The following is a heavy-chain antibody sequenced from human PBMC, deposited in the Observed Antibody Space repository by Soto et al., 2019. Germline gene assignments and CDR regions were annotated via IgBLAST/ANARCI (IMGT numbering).Heavy chain of an antibody. CDR1: GFTFSNAW. CDR2: IKSKTDGGTT. CDR3: ARARQVRGVIPYYYYGMDV. Sequence: PGGSLRLSCAASGFTFSNAWMSWVRQAPGKGLEWVGRIKSKTDGGTTDYAAPVKGRFTISRDDSKNTLYLQMNSLKTEDTAVYYCARARQVRGVIPYYYYGMDVWGQGTTVTVSS. V-gene: IGHV3-15*01. D-gene: IGHD3-10*01. J-gene: IGHJ6*02.